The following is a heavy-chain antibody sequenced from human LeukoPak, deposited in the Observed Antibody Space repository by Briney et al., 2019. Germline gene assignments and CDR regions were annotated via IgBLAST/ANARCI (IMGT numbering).Heavy chain of an antibody. J-gene: IGHJ3*02. CDR3: ARTYDFGRGPPGDAFDN. Sequence: PGGSLRLSCAASGFTFTIFGLNWVRQAPGKGPEWVSYIDARSGITYYADSVQGRFTISRDDVKESVFLQMNSLRADDTAVYYCARTYDFGRGPPGDAFDNWGPGTLVIVSS. CDR2: IDARSGIT. D-gene: IGHD3-3*01. V-gene: IGHV3-48*01. CDR1: GFTFTIFG.